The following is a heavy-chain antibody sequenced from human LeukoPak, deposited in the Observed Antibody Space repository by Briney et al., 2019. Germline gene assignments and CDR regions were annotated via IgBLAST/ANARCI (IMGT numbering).Heavy chain of an antibody. Sequence: GASVKVSCKASGYTFSRYTMNWVRQAPGQGLEWMGWINTNTGNPTYAQGFTGRFVFSLDTSVSTAYLQISSLKADDTAMYYCAREGYCSGGSCYGNFDYWGQGTLVTVSS. J-gene: IGHJ4*02. CDR3: AREGYCSGGSCYGNFDY. CDR1: GYTFSRYT. V-gene: IGHV7-4-1*02. CDR2: INTNTGNP. D-gene: IGHD2-15*01.